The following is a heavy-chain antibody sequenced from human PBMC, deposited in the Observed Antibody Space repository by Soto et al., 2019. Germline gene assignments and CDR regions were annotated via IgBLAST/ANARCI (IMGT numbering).Heavy chain of an antibody. Sequence: QVQLQQWGAGLLKPSETLSLTCAVYGGSFSGYYWSWIRQPPGKGLEWIGEINHSGSTNYNPSLKSRVTISVDTSKNQISLKLSSVTAADTAVYYCARRGVYGSGSYYRPNYFDYWGQGTLVTVSS. CDR2: INHSGST. CDR1: GGSFSGYY. CDR3: ARRGVYGSGSYYRPNYFDY. J-gene: IGHJ4*02. D-gene: IGHD3-10*01. V-gene: IGHV4-34*01.